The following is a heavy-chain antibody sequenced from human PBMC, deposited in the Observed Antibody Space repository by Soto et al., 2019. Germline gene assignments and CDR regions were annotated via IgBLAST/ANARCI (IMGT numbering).Heavy chain of an antibody. CDR2: IIPILGIA. CDR1: GGTFSSYT. J-gene: IGHJ5*02. V-gene: IGHV1-69*02. CDR3: ASDARGGSWFP. D-gene: IGHD6-13*01. Sequence: QVQLVQSGAEVKKPGSSVKVSCKASGGTFSSYTISWVRQAPGQGLEWMGRIIPILGIANYAQKFQGRVTITADKSTSTAYMGLSSLRSEDRAVYYCASDARGGSWFPWGQGTLVTVSS.